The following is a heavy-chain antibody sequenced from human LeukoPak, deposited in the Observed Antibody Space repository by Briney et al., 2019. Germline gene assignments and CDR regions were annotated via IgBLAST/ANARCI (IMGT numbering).Heavy chain of an antibody. V-gene: IGHV4-4*02. Sequence: SETLSLTCSVSGASITSYAWWSWVRQPPGKGLEWIGEIHLNGITNYNPSLKSRVTMSIDKSKNHFSLNLSSVTAADTAVYYCARVISSAWRQNDLWGQGTLVTVSS. CDR1: GASITSYAW. D-gene: IGHD3-22*01. CDR2: IHLNGIT. CDR3: ARVISSAWRQNDL. J-gene: IGHJ5*02.